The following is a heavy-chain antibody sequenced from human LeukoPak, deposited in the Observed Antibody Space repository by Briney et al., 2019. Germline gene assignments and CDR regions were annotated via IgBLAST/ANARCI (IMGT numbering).Heavy chain of an antibody. J-gene: IGHJ3*02. CDR1: GGSISSYY. CDR2: IYYSGST. D-gene: IGHD4-11*01. V-gene: IGHV4-59*01. Sequence: SETLSLTCTVSGGSISSYYWSWIRQPPGKGLEWIGYIYYSGSTNYNPSLKSRVTTSVDTSKNQFSLKLSSVTAADAAVYYCARDSNYLDAFDIWGQGTMVTVSS. CDR3: ARDSNYLDAFDI.